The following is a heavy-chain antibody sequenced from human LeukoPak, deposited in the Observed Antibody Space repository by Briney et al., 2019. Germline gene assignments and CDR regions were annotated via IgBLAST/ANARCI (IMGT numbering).Heavy chain of an antibody. J-gene: IGHJ4*02. CDR2: VKQDGSEK. CDR3: ARDGINTALDY. CDR1: GFTFSSYW. Sequence: GGSLRLSCAASGFTFSSYWMSWVRQAPGKGLEWVANVKQDGSEKYYVDSVKGRFTISRDNAKNSPYLQMNSLRAEDTAVCYCARDGINTALDYWGQGTLVTVSS. V-gene: IGHV3-7*01. D-gene: IGHD5-18*01.